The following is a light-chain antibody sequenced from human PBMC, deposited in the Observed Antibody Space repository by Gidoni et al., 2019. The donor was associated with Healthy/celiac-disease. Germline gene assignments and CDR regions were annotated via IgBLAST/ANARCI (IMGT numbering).Light chain of an antibody. Sequence: DIAMTQSPDSLAVSLGERATINCKSSSTVLYSSNNRNYLAWYQQQPGQPPKLLIYWASTRESGVPDRFSGSGSGTDFTLTISSLQAEDVAVYYCQQYYSNPPTFGQGTKVEIK. CDR3: QQYYSNPPT. CDR1: STVLYSSNNRNY. CDR2: WAS. J-gene: IGKJ1*01. V-gene: IGKV4-1*01.